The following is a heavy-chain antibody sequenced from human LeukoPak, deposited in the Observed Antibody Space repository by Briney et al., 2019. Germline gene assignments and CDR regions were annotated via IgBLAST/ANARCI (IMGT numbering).Heavy chain of an antibody. CDR2: IRHGGNNQ. CDR1: GFTVSSNY. CDR3: AKDYHVSGTAFDR. V-gene: IGHV3-30*02. D-gene: IGHD3-10*01. J-gene: IGHJ4*02. Sequence: GGSLRLSCAASGFTVSSNYMSWVRQAPGKGLEWVAFIRHGGNNQYYTESVKGRFTISRDNSRNTLFLQMNSLRSEDTAVYYCAKDYHVSGTAFDRWGQGTLVTVSS.